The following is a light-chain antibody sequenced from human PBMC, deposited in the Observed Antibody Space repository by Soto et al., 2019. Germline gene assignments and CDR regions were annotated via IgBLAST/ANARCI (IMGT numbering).Light chain of an antibody. V-gene: IGKV3-20*01. J-gene: IGKJ4*01. Sequence: EIVLTQSPGTLSLSPGERATLSCRASQSVSSTYLAWYQQKPGQAPSLLIYGASRRATGIPDRFSGSGSGTDFTLTISRLEPEVLVVYYCQQYERSPTTFGGGTKVEIK. CDR1: QSVSSTY. CDR3: QQYERSPTT. CDR2: GAS.